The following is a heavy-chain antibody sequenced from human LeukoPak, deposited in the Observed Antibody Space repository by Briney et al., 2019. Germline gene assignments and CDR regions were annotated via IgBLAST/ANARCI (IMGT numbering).Heavy chain of an antibody. CDR1: GFTFSSYG. CDR3: ARRYCTNGICYINSWYFDC. V-gene: IGHV3-23*01. Sequence: PGGTPRLSCAASGFTFSSYGMSWVRQAPGKGLEWVSAISGSGGSTYYADSVKGRFTISRDNSKNTLYLQMNSLRAEDTAVYYCARRYCTNGICYINSWYFDCWGQGTLVTVSS. J-gene: IGHJ4*02. CDR2: ISGSGGST. D-gene: IGHD2-8*01.